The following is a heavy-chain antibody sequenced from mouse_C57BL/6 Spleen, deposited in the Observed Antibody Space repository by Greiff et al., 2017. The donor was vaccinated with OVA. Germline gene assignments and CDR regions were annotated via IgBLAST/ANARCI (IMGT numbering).Heavy chain of an antibody. J-gene: IGHJ2*01. Sequence: VKVVESGPELVKPGASVKISCKASGYAFSSSWMNWVKQRPGKGLEWIGRIYPGDGVTNYNGKFTGKATLTADKSSSTAYMQLSSLTSEDSAVYFCARSHYYGYGRDYWGQGTTLTVSS. CDR1: GYAFSSSW. V-gene: IGHV1-82*01. D-gene: IGHD2-2*01. CDR3: ARSHYYGYGRDY. CDR2: IYPGDGVT.